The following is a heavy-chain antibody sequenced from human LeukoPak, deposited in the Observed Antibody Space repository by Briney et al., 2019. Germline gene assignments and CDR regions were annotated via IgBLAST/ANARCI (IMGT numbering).Heavy chain of an antibody. CDR3: ARDPPKSGPAFDI. V-gene: IGHV4-39*07. Sequence: PSETLSLTCTVSGGSISSSSYYWGWIRQPPGKGLEWIGSIYYSGSTYYNPSLKSRVTISVDTSKNQFSLKLSSVTAADTAVYYCARDPPKSGPAFDIWGQGTMVTVSS. CDR1: GGSISSSSYY. CDR2: IYYSGST. J-gene: IGHJ3*02.